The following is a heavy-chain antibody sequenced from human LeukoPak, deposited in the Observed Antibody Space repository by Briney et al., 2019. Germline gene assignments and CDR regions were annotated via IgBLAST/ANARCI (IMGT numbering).Heavy chain of an antibody. D-gene: IGHD3-10*01. J-gene: IGHJ5*02. CDR1: GFTFSTYG. CDR3: AKGSGSSHNWFDP. V-gene: IGHV3-30*02. Sequence: PGGSLRLSCAVSGFTFSTYGMHWVRQAPGKGLEWVASMSYDGSNKYYADSVKGRFAISRDNSKNTLYLQMDSLRTEETAMYYCAKGSGSSHNWFDPWGQGTLVTVSS. CDR2: MSYDGSNK.